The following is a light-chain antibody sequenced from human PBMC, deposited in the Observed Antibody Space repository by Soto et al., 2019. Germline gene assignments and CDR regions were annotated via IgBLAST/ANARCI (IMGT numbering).Light chain of an antibody. V-gene: IGKV3-20*01. CDR1: QSLSGTY. CDR3: QHYDNSPWK. J-gene: IGKJ1*01. Sequence: ELVLRKSPGTLALPPVERSTLSCRASQSLSGTYLAWYQQKPGQAPRLLIHGASSRATGIPSRFSGSGSGTDFTLAISRLEPEDFAVYYCQHYDNSPWKCGQGNTGAIK. CDR2: GAS.